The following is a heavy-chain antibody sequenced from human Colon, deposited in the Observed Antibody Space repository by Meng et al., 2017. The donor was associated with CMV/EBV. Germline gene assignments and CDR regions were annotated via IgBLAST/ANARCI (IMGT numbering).Heavy chain of an antibody. D-gene: IGHD3-22*01. V-gene: IGHV3-7*01. CDR1: GFTVSSNY. J-gene: IGHJ4*02. CDR3: AREYYDSSLVDY. Sequence: GESLKISCAASGFTVSSNYMSWVRQAPGKGLEWVANIKHDGSEKYYVDSVKGRFTISRDNAKNSLYLQMNSLRAEDTAVYYCAREYYDSSLVDYWGQGTLVTVSS. CDR2: IKHDGSEK.